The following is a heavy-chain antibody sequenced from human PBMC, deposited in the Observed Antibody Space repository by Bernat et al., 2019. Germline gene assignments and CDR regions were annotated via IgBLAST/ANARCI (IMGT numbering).Heavy chain of an antibody. Sequence: EVQLVESGGALVQPGGSLRLSCAASGFTFRSHAMSWVRQAPRKGLEWVSSISASGASTYHADPVKGRFTISRDNSKNKLYLQMNSLRAEDTAIYYCASCSDSNFSYMDVWGKGTTVTVSS. D-gene: IGHD2-15*01. J-gene: IGHJ6*03. CDR1: GFTFRSHA. CDR2: ISASGAST. V-gene: IGHV3-23*04. CDR3: ASCSDSNFSYMDV.